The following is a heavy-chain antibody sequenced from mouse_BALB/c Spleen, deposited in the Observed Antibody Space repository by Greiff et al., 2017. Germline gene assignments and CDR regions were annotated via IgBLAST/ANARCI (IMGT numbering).Heavy chain of an antibody. CDR2: ISYSGST. D-gene: IGHD1-1*02. J-gene: IGHJ3*01. CDR3: EGYGAY. Sequence: EVKLQESGPGLVKPSQSLSLTCTVTGYSITSDYAWNWIRQFPGNKLEWMGYISYSGSTSYNPSLKSRISITRDTSKNQFFLQLNSVTTEDTATYYCEGYGAYWGQGTLVTVSA. CDR1: GYSITSDYA. V-gene: IGHV3-2*02.